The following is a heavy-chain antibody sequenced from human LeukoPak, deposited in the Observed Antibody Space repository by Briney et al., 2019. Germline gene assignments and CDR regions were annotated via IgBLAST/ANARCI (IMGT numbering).Heavy chain of an antibody. CDR3: AGNVLPNNYFDP. V-gene: IGHV3-48*02. CDR1: GFTFGSYS. Sequence: GCLRLSWAAAGFTFGSYSMNWVRQAPRKWLGWDSYTRSSSNTIYYADSVKGRFTISRDNAKNSLYLQMNSLRDDDSADYYCAGNVLPNNYFDPWGQGTLVTVSS. J-gene: IGHJ5*02. D-gene: IGHD3-10*01. CDR2: TRSSSNTI.